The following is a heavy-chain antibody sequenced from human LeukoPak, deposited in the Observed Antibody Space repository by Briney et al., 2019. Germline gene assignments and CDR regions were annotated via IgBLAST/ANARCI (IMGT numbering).Heavy chain of an antibody. D-gene: IGHD1-26*01. J-gene: IGHJ4*02. V-gene: IGHV4-59*01. Sequence: SETLSLTCTVSGGSISSYYWSWIRQPPGKGLEWIGYIYYTGSTKYNPSLKSRVTISADTSKKQFSLKLSSVTAADTAVYYCARAALRVGATSFDYWGQGTLVTVSS. CDR1: GGSISSYY. CDR3: ARAALRVGATSFDY. CDR2: IYYTGST.